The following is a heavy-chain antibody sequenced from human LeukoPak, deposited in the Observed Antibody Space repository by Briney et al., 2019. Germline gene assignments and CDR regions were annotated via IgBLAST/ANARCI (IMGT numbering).Heavy chain of an antibody. Sequence: SETLSLTCTVSADSISRSYRSWIRQPPGQGLEWIGYVSYSGSTNYTPSLKGRVTIPIDTSKNQFSLKLNSVTAADTAVYYCAKLLTLSWPAFDPWGKGTLVTVSS. V-gene: IGHV4-59*01. D-gene: IGHD2/OR15-2a*01. CDR1: ADSISRSY. CDR2: VSYSGST. CDR3: AKLLTLSWPAFDP. J-gene: IGHJ5*02.